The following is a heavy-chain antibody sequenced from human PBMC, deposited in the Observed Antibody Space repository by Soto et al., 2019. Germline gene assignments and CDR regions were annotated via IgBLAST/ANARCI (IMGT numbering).Heavy chain of an antibody. D-gene: IGHD3-9*01. CDR1: GGAMSSYY. CDR3: ARHSPDFDWLSQFDY. V-gene: IGHV4-59*08. Sequence: PSXTLSLTCTVSGGAMSSYYWSWIRQPPVKGLEWIGYIYYFGSTNYNPSLKSRVTISVDTSKYQFSLRLSSVTAADTAVYYCARHSPDFDWLSQFDYWGQGTLVTVSS. J-gene: IGHJ4*02. CDR2: IYYFGST.